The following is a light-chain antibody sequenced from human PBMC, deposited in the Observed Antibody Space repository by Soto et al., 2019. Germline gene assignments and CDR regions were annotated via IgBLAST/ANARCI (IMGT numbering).Light chain of an antibody. J-gene: IGLJ3*02. CDR3: QSYDNILSGWG. V-gene: IGLV1-40*01. CDR1: SSNIGAGYD. Sequence: QPVLTQPPSVSGAPGQRVTISCTGSSSNIGAGYDVHWYQQLPGTAPKLLIYGNSNRPSGVPDRFSGSKSGTSASLAITGLQAEDEADYYCQSYDNILSGWGFGGGTKLTVL. CDR2: GNS.